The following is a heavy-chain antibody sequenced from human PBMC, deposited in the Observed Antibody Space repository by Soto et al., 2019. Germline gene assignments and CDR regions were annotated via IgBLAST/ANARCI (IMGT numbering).Heavy chain of an antibody. D-gene: IGHD3-22*01. Sequence: QVQLQESGPGLVKPSQTLSLTCTVSGGSISSGDYYWSWIRQHPGKGLEWIGTLYFSGTTYYNPSLKSRVTISVDTSKNQFSLNLSSVTAADTAVYYCARRDRSGFSYWLDTWGQGTLVTVSS. V-gene: IGHV4-31*03. CDR3: ARRDRSGFSYWLDT. CDR1: GGSISSGDYY. CDR2: LYFSGTT. J-gene: IGHJ5*02.